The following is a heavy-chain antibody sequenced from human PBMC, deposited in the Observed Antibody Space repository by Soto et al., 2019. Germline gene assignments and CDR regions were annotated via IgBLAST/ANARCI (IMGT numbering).Heavy chain of an antibody. J-gene: IGHJ5*02. CDR1: GFTLRTYA. CDR2: SSDNGVRA. CDR3: AKGSNFPNWFDP. V-gene: IGHV3-23*01. Sequence: GGSLRLSCVASGFTLRTYAMAGVRQAPGTGLEWVSTSSDNGVRAFYADSVKGRFTVSRDNSKNTLYLQMSSLRADDTAVYYCAKGSNFPNWFDPWGQGSLVTVSS.